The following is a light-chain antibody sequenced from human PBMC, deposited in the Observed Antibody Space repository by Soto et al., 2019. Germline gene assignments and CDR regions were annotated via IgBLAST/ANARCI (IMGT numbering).Light chain of an antibody. J-gene: IGKJ2*01. Sequence: EMVLTQSPGTLSLSPREGATISCRASRSVSSRYLAWYQQKPGQAPRLLIYGASSRATGIPDRFSGSGSGTDFTLTISRLEPEDFAVYHCHQYGYSPNTFGQGTKLEIK. V-gene: IGKV3-20*01. CDR1: RSVSSRY. CDR3: HQYGYSPNT. CDR2: GAS.